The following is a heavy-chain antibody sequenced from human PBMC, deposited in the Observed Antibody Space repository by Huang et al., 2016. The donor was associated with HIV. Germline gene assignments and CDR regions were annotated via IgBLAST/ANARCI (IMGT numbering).Heavy chain of an antibody. CDR1: GFTFSNYA. D-gene: IGHD6-19*01. J-gene: IGHJ6*03. V-gene: IGHV3-30-3*01. CDR2: ISYDGSNK. CDR3: ARRAVAGIYYYYYMDV. Sequence: QVQLVESGGGVVQPGRSLRLSCAASGFTFSNYAMHWVRQAPGKGLEWMAVISYDGSNKYYTDSVKGRFTISRDNSKNALYLQMNSLRAEDTAVYYCARRAVAGIYYYYYMDVWGKGTTVTVSS.